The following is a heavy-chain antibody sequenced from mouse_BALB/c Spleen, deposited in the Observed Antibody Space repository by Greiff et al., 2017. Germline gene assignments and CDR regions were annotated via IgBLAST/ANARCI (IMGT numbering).Heavy chain of an antibody. Sequence: EVQLQESGGGLVKPGGSLKLSCAASGFAFSSYDMSWVRQTPEKRLEWVAYISSGGGSTYYPDTVKGRFTISRDNAKNTLYLQMSSLKSEDTAMYYCARLDGYYVRGAMDYWGQGTSVTVSS. CDR1: GFAFSSYD. D-gene: IGHD2-3*01. CDR2: ISSGGGST. J-gene: IGHJ4*01. CDR3: ARLDGYYVRGAMDY. V-gene: IGHV5-12-1*01.